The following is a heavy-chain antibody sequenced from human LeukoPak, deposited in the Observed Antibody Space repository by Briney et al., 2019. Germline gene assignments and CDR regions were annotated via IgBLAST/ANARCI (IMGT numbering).Heavy chain of an antibody. Sequence: GGSLRLSCAASGFTFSSYGMHWVRQAPGKWLEWVAVIWYDGSNKYYADSVKGRFTISRDNSKNTLYLQMHSLRAEDTAVYYCASEGYYDSSGYYPDYWGQGTLVTVSS. CDR2: IWYDGSNK. CDR3: ASEGYYDSSGYYPDY. D-gene: IGHD3-22*01. CDR1: GFTFSSYG. V-gene: IGHV3-33*01. J-gene: IGHJ4*01.